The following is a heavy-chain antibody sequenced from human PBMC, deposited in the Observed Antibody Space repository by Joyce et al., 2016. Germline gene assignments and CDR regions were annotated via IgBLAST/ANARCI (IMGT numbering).Heavy chain of an antibody. V-gene: IGHV5-10-1*03. Sequence: EVQLVQSGAEVKKHGESLRISCKGSGYSFTSHWISWVRPMPGKGLEWMGRIDPRDSYTDYSPSFEGHVTISVDKTISAAYLQWSSLRASDTAIYYCARHVTDWFDPWGQGTLVTVSS. CDR3: ARHVTDWFDP. D-gene: IGHD3-10*02. CDR2: IDPRDSYT. CDR1: GYSFTSHW. J-gene: IGHJ5*02.